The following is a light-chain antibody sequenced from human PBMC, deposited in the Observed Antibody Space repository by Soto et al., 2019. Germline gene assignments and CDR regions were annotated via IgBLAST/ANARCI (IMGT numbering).Light chain of an antibody. V-gene: IGLV2-14*01. CDR3: NSYSSSTTLYL. CDR2: DVS. Sequence: QSVLKQPASGSGAPGQSSTISCTRTSTDVGGYNYVSWYQQHPGKAPKLMISDVSNRPSGVSIRFSGSKSGNTASLTISGLQAGDEADYYCNSYSSSTTLYLFGTGTKV. J-gene: IGLJ1*01. CDR1: STDVGGYNY.